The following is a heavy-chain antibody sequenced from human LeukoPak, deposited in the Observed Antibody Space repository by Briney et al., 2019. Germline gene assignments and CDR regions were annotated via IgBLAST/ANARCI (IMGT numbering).Heavy chain of an antibody. J-gene: IGHJ4*02. CDR1: GYSISSAYY. CDR2: IYYSGST. CDR3: ASPHRIAAAGSFDY. Sequence: SETLSLTCTVSGYSISSAYYWGWIRQPPGKGLEWIGSIYYSGSTYYNPSLKSRVTISVDTSKNQFSLKLSSVTAADTAVYYCASPHRIAAAGSFDYWGQGTLVTVSS. V-gene: IGHV4-38-2*02. D-gene: IGHD6-13*01.